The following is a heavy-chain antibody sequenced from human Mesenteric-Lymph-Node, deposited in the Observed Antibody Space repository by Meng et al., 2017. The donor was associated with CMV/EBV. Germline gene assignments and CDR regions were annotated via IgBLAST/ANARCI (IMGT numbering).Heavy chain of an antibody. CDR3: ASGVGSGSSSWFDP. CDR2: IHHSGST. CDR1: GGSFSGYY. D-gene: IGHD3-10*01. Sequence: QVRLQQWGPGLLKPSETLSLTCAVYGGSFSGYYWNWIRQPPGKGLEWIGEIHHSGSTNYNPSLKSRVTISVDTSKNQFSLKVTSVTAADTAVYYCASGVGSGSSSWFDPWGQGTLVTVSS. J-gene: IGHJ5*02. V-gene: IGHV4-34*01.